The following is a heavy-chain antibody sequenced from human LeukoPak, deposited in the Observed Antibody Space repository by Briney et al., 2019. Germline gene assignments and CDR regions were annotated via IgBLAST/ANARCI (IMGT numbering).Heavy chain of an antibody. D-gene: IGHD6-13*01. J-gene: IGHJ4*02. CDR2: INHSGST. V-gene: IGHV4-34*01. Sequence: SETLSLTCAVYGGSSTTYSWSWIRQPPGKGLEWIGEINHSGSTNYNPSLKSRVTISVDSSKNQFSLKLNSVTAADTAVYYCARGLGSWYNYWGQGTLVTVSS. CDR1: GGSSTTYS. CDR3: ARGLGSWYNY.